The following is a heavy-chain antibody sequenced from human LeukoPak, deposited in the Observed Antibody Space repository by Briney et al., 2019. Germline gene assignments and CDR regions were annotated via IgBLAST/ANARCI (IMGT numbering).Heavy chain of an antibody. Sequence: SETLSLTCAVYGGSFSGYYWSWIRQPPGKGLEWIGEINHSGSTNYNPSLKSRVIISVDTSKNQFSLKLSSVTAADTAVYYCARGTMVQGLDYWGQGTLVTVSS. J-gene: IGHJ4*02. V-gene: IGHV4-34*01. CDR2: INHSGST. CDR1: GGSFSGYY. CDR3: ARGTMVQGLDY. D-gene: IGHD3-10*01.